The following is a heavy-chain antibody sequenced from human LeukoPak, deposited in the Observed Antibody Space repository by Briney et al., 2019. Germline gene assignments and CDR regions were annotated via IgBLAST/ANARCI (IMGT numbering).Heavy chain of an antibody. J-gene: IGHJ4*02. Sequence: GGSLRLSCAASGFTFSSYGMHWVRQAPGKGLEWVSSISSSSSYIYYADSVKGRFTISRDNAKNSLYLQMNSLRAEDTAVYYCARDSFTGTTIDYWGQGTLVTVSS. CDR2: ISSSSSYI. CDR1: GFTFSSYG. V-gene: IGHV3-21*01. D-gene: IGHD1-7*01. CDR3: ARDSFTGTTIDY.